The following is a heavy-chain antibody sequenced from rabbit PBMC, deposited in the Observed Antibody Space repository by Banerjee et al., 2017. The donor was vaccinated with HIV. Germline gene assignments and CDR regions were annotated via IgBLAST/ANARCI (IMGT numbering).Heavy chain of an antibody. V-gene: IGHV1S28*01. Sequence: LVESGGGLVKPEGSLTLTCTASGFSFSNKYVMCWVRQAPGKGLEWIGYITYGGGAYYASWVKGRFTISRDNAQNTVSLQLNSLTAADTATYFCARETDNIGYANYAKLWGQGTLVTVS. CDR2: ITYGGGA. CDR3: ARETDNIGYANYAKL. J-gene: IGHJ3*01. D-gene: IGHD6-1*01. CDR1: GFSFSNKYV.